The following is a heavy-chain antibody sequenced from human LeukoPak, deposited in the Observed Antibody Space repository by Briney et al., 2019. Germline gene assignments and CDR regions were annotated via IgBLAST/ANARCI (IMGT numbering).Heavy chain of an antibody. CDR3: GAANLRLGELSLYY. D-gene: IGHD3-16*02. CDR1: GFTFSSYD. Sequence: PGGSLSLSCTASGFTFSSYDMHWVRQPKGKGLEWVSARGTAGNTYYPGSVKGRFTISRENAKTALYLQMNSLRAGDTAVYYCGAANLRLGELSLYYWGQGTLVTVSS. CDR2: RGTAGNT. J-gene: IGHJ4*02. V-gene: IGHV3-13*01.